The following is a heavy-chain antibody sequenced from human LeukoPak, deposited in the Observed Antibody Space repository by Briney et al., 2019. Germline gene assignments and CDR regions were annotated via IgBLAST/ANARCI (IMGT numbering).Heavy chain of an antibody. D-gene: IGHD6-13*01. V-gene: IGHV4-59*13. CDR1: GGSISIYY. Sequence: PSDTLSLTCTVSGGSISIYYWSWIRQAAGKGLEWIGYIYYSGSTNYNPSLKSRVTISVDTSKNQFSLKLSSVTAADTAVYYCAGGRSWRLSDYWGQGTLVTVSS. CDR2: IYYSGST. CDR3: AGGRSWRLSDY. J-gene: IGHJ4*02.